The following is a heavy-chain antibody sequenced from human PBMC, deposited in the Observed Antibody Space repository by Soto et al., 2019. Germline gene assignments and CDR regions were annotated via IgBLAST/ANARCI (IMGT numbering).Heavy chain of an antibody. V-gene: IGHV3-23*01. CDR1: GFTFSSYA. D-gene: IGHD3-3*01. J-gene: IGHJ6*02. CDR3: AKGLFGVADNYYYYGMDV. Sequence: QPGGSLRLSCAASGFTFSSYAMSWVRQAPGKGLEWASAISGSGGSTYYADSVKGRFTISRDNSKNTLYLQMNSLRAEDTAVYYCAKGLFGVADNYYYYGMDVWGQGTTVTVSS. CDR2: ISGSGGST.